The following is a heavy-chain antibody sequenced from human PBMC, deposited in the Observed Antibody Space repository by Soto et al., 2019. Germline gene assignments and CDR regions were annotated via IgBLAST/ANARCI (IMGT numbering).Heavy chain of an antibody. CDR3: ARGQEDYGGNNWFDP. J-gene: IGHJ5*02. Sequence: GGSLRLSCAASGFTVSSNYMSWVRQAPGKGLEWVSVIYSGGSTYYADSVKGRFTISRHNSKNTLYLQMNSLRAEDTAVYYCARGQEDYGGNNWFDPWGQGTLVTVSS. V-gene: IGHV3-53*04. CDR1: GFTVSSNY. D-gene: IGHD4-17*01. CDR2: IYSGGST.